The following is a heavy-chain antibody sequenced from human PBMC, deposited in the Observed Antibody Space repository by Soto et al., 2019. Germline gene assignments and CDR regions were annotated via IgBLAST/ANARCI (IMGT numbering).Heavy chain of an antibody. CDR2: IIPIFGTA. Sequence: QVQLVQSGAEVKXPGXSVKVSCKASGGTFSXYAISWVRQAPGQGLEWMGGIIPIFGTANYAQKFQGRVTITADESTSTAYMELSSLRSEDTAVYYCARARDSSGYSLNYFDYWGQGTLVTVSS. CDR1: GGTFSXYA. CDR3: ARARDSSGYSLNYFDY. D-gene: IGHD3-22*01. J-gene: IGHJ4*02. V-gene: IGHV1-69*01.